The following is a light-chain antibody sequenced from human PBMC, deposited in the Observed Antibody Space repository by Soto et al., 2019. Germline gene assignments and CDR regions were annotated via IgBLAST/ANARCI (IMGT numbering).Light chain of an antibody. V-gene: IGKV1-9*01. Sequence: ASGGDGVVISCWASQVIRNTVAWYQRKPGKAPRLRIYAASTLQSGVPSMFRCSGSGTEVTLPGTWLQPDVFTTYDCQRPRMVGQGTKVDIK. CDR1: QVIRNT. CDR3: QRPRM. J-gene: IGKJ1*01. CDR2: AAS.